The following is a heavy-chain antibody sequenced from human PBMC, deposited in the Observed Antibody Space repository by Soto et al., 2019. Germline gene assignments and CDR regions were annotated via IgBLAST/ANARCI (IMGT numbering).Heavy chain of an antibody. J-gene: IGHJ6*02. CDR1: GGSISSGDYY. Sequence: KSSETLSLTCTVSGGSISSGDYYWSWIRQPPGKGLEWIGYIYYSGSTYYNPSLKSRVTISVDTSKNQFSLKLSSVTAADTAVYYCAREHGTYSSSWPYYYYGMDVWGQGTTVTVSS. CDR3: AREHGTYSSSWPYYYYGMDV. D-gene: IGHD6-13*01. CDR2: IYYSGST. V-gene: IGHV4-30-4*01.